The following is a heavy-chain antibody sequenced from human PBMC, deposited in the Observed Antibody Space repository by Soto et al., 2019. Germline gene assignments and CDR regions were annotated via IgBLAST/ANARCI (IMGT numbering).Heavy chain of an antibody. CDR2: MNPNTGET. CDR3: ARQVSQYGSGNYLH. D-gene: IGHD3-10*01. V-gene: IGHV1-8*01. CDR1: GYTITSYN. J-gene: IGHJ4*02. Sequence: QVQLVQSGAEVKKPGASVKVSCKASGYTITSYNINWVRQAPGQGLEWMGWMNPNTGETGSTETFEGRVSMTIDMSEATAYMELSSLTSDDTCVYYCARQVSQYGSGNYLHWGQGTLVTVSS.